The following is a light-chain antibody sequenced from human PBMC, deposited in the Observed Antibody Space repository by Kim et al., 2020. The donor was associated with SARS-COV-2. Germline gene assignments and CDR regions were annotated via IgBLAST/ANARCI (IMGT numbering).Light chain of an antibody. CDR3: QVWDSGSVHPVV. Sequence: SYELTQPPSVSVAPGQTASITCGGTNIGSRSVHWYQQKPGQAPMIVISYDTARPSGIPERFSVSNSGNTATLTISRVEAGDEADYYCQVWDSGSVHPVVFGGGTQLTVL. J-gene: IGLJ2*01. V-gene: IGLV3-21*04. CDR1: NIGSRS. CDR2: YDT.